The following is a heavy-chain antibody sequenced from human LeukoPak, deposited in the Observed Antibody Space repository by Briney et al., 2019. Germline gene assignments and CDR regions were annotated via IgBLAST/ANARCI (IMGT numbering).Heavy chain of an antibody. D-gene: IGHD6-13*01. V-gene: IGHV3-43*02. CDR3: AKDVEGAAAGTFNWFDP. J-gene: IGHJ5*02. CDR2: ISGDGGST. Sequence: QPGGSLRLSCAASGFTFDDYAMHWVRQAPGKGLEWVSLISGDGGSTYYADSVKGRFTISRGNSKNSLYLQMNSLRTEDTALYYCAKDVEGAAAGTFNWFDPWGQGTLVTVSS. CDR1: GFTFDDYA.